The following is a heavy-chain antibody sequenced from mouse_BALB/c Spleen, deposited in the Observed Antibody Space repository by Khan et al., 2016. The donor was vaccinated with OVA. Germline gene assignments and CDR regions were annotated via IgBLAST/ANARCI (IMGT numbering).Heavy chain of an antibody. J-gene: IGHJ3*01. CDR2: ISYSGST. V-gene: IGHV3-8*02. D-gene: IGHD2-14*01. CDR1: GDSITSCY. CDR3: ARSGRYDG. Sequence: EVQLQESGPSLVKPSQTLSLTCSVTGDSITSCYWNWIRKFPGNKLEYMGYISYSGSTYYNPFFISRLSIIRDTSKNQYYLQLNTVTTKDTATYYCARSGRYDGWGQGTLVTVSA.